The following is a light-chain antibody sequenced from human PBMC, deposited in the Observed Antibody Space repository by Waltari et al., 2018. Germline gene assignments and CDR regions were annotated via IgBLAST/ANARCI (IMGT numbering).Light chain of an antibody. V-gene: IGKV4-1*01. Sequence: DIVMTQSPDSLAVSLGERATINCKSSQSVSYTASNKHYLAWYQQKPGQPPKLFIYWASNRESGVPDRFSGSGSGTDFTLTISRLQAEDVAVYYCQQYYTTPLTCGGGTKVEI. CDR2: WAS. CDR1: QSVSYTASNKHY. CDR3: QQYYTTPLT. J-gene: IGKJ4*01.